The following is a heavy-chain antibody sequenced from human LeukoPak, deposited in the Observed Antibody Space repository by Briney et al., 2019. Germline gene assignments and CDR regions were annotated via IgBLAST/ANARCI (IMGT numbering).Heavy chain of an antibody. CDR1: GFIFSSYA. Sequence: PGGSLRLSCSASGFIFSSYAMSWVRQAPGKGLEWVSGISGSGGSTYYADSVKGRFTISRDNSKNTLYLQMNSLRGEDTAVYYCAKENVVCSSTSCYKYGMAVWGQGTTVTVSS. CDR3: AKENVVCSSTSCYKYGMAV. CDR2: ISGSGGST. J-gene: IGHJ6*02. D-gene: IGHD2-2*02. V-gene: IGHV3-23*01.